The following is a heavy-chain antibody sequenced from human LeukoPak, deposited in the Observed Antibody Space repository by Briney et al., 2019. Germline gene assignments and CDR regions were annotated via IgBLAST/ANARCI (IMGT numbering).Heavy chain of an antibody. V-gene: IGHV3-73*01. Sequence: GGSLRLSCTASGFTFSGSAMHWVRQASGKGLEWVGRIRSKANSYATAYAASVKGRFTISRDDSKNTAYLQMNSLKTEDTAAYYCTRQGGSYPDYWGQGTLVTVSS. D-gene: IGHD1-26*01. CDR3: TRQGGSYPDY. J-gene: IGHJ4*02. CDR1: GFTFSGSA. CDR2: IRSKANSYAT.